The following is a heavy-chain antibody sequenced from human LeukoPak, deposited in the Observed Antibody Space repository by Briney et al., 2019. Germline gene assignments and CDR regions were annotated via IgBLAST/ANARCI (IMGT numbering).Heavy chain of an antibody. CDR3: ARHRGANWFDP. CDR2: IYYSGST. Sequence: SETLSLTCTVSGYSISSGYYWGWIRQPPGKGLEWIGSIYYSGSTYYNPSLKSRVTISVDTSKNQFSLKLSSVTAADTAVYYCARHRGANWFDPWGQGTLVTVSS. D-gene: IGHD3-16*01. V-gene: IGHV4-38-2*02. J-gene: IGHJ5*02. CDR1: GYSISSGYY.